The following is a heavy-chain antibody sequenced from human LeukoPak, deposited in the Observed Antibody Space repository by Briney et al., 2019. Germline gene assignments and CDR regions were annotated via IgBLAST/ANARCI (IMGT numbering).Heavy chain of an antibody. CDR2: IYSGGST. Sequence: GGSLRLSCAASGFTVSSNYRSWVRQAPGKGLEWVSVIYSGGSTYYADSVKGRFTISRDTSKNTLYLQMNTLRAEDTAVYYCAREIYGDYFDYWGHGKLVTASS. CDR1: GFTVSSNY. V-gene: IGHV3-53*01. D-gene: IGHD4-17*01. J-gene: IGHJ4*01. CDR3: AREIYGDYFDY.